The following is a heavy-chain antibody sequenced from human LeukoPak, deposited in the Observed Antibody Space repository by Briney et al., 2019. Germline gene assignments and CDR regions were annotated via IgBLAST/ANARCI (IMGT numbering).Heavy chain of an antibody. CDR1: SGSFRTYY. J-gene: IGHJ3*02. Sequence: PSEALSLTCTVSSGSFRTYYWSWIRQPPGKGLEWIGYIFYNEGTSYNPSLKSRVTISVDTSNNQLSLKVNSVTAADTAMYYCVKSNSRYQPWTLDIWGRGTMVTVSS. V-gene: IGHV4-59*01. CDR2: IFYNEGT. D-gene: IGHD2-2*01. CDR3: VKSNSRYQPWTLDI.